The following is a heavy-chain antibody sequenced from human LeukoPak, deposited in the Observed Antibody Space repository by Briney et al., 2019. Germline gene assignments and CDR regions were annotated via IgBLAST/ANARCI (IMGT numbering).Heavy chain of an antibody. D-gene: IGHD2-15*01. Sequence: GGSLRLSCAASGFTVSRNYMSWVRQAPGKGLEWATVIYSGGSTYYADSVKGRFTISRHNSKNPLYLQMNSLRAEDTVVYYCARQVDRYCSGGSCADYWGQGTLVTVSS. CDR2: IYSGGST. J-gene: IGHJ4*02. CDR3: ARQVDRYCSGGSCADY. V-gene: IGHV3-53*04. CDR1: GFTVSRNY.